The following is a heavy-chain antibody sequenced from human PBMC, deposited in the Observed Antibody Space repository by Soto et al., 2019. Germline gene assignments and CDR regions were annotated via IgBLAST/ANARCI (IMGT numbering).Heavy chain of an antibody. V-gene: IGHV4-59*08. J-gene: IGHJ1*01. Sequence: QVQLQESGPGLVKPSETLSLTCTVSGGSISNYYWSWIRQPPGKGLEWIGFIYYNGGTSYNPSLRSRLTISIDTSKNQFSLNLSSVTAADTAVYYCATTYGASSGYFHHWGQGTLVTVSS. CDR2: IYYNGGT. CDR1: GGSISNYY. CDR3: ATTYGASSGYFHH. D-gene: IGHD4-17*01.